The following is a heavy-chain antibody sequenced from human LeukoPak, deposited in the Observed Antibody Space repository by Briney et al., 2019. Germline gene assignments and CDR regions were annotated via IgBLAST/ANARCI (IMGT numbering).Heavy chain of an antibody. CDR2: INHSGSI. CDR3: ARATGYYDSSGYYDPVSNFDY. CDR1: GGSFSGYY. V-gene: IGHV4-34*01. D-gene: IGHD3-22*01. J-gene: IGHJ4*02. Sequence: SSETLSLTCAVYGGSFSGYYWSWIRQPPGKGLEWIGEINHSGSINYNPSLKSRVTISVDTSKNQFSLKLSSVTAADTAVYYCARATGYYDSSGYYDPVSNFDYWGQGTLVTVSS.